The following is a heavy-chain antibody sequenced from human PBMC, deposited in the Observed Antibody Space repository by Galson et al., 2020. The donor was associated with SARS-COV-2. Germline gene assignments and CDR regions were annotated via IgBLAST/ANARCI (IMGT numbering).Heavy chain of an antibody. V-gene: IGHV1-8*01. D-gene: IGHD3-16*02. Sequence: ASVKVSCKASGYTFTSYDINWVRQATGQGLEWMGWMNPNSGNTDYAQKFQGGVTMTRNTSISTAYMELSSLRSEDTAVYYCARAKGDYDYVWGSYRKDYYYCYMVVWGKVTTGTVAS. CDR2: MNPNSGNT. CDR3: ARAKGDYDYVWGSYRKDYYYCYMVV. J-gene: IGHJ6*03. CDR1: GYTFTSYD.